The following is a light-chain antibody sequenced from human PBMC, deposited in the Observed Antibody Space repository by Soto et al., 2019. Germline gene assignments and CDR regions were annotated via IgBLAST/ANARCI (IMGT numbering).Light chain of an antibody. CDR3: HQYYSTPT. J-gene: IGKJ2*01. CDR2: WAS. Sequence: DIVMTQSPDSLAVSLGERATINCKSSQSVLYSSNNKNYLAWYQQKPGQPPKLLIYWASTRESGVPDRFSGSVSGTDFTLTISSLQAEDVAVYYCHQYYSTPTFGQGTKLEIK. CDR1: QSVLYSSNNKNY. V-gene: IGKV4-1*01.